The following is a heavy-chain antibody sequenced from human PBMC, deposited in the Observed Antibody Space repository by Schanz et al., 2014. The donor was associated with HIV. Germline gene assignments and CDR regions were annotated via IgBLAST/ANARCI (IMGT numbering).Heavy chain of an antibody. CDR1: GFTLTSYY. D-gene: IGHD3-3*01. J-gene: IGHJ5*02. CDR2: ITPSGGRT. CDR3: ARDLGGDFWSSQGGLDP. V-gene: IGHV1-46*01. Sequence: QVQMVQSGAELKKPGASVKLSCKASGFTLTSYYIHWVRQAPGQGLERMGIITPSGGRTNYAQKFQGRVSMTADTSTSTVYMELRSLRSEDTAVYYCARDLGGDFWSSQGGLDPWGQGTLVTVSS.